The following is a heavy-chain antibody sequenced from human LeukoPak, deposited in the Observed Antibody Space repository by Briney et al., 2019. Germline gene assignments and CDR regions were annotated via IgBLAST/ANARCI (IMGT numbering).Heavy chain of an antibody. CDR2: ISSSSSYI. CDR1: GFTFSSYS. CDR3: ARDIGASWGAFDI. Sequence: GGSLRLSCAASGFTFSSYSMNWVRQAPGKGLEWVSSISSSSSYIYYADSVKGRFTISRDNAKSSLYLQMNSLRAEDTAVYYCARDIGASWGAFDIWGQGTMVTVSS. D-gene: IGHD2-2*01. J-gene: IGHJ3*02. V-gene: IGHV3-21*01.